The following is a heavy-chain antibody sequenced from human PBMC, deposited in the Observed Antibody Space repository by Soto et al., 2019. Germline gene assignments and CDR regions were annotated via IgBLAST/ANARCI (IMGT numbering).Heavy chain of an antibody. CDR1: GGSISSGDYY. V-gene: IGHV4-61*08. CDR2: IYYSGST. CDR3: ARGSALGDYFDY. Sequence: PSETLSLTCTVSGGSISSGDYYWSWIRQPPGKGLEWIGYIYYSGSTNYNPSLKSRVTISVDTSKNQFSLKLSSVTAADTAVYYCARGSALGDYFDYWGQGTLVTVSS. D-gene: IGHD6-25*01. J-gene: IGHJ4*02.